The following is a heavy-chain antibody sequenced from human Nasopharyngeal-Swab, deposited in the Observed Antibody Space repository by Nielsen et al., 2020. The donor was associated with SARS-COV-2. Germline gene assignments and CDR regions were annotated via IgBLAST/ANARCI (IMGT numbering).Heavy chain of an antibody. CDR3: AKGGYYDILTGYYDYFDY. CDR1: GFTFDDYA. V-gene: IGHV3-9*01. CDR2: ISWNSGSI. Sequence: SLKISCAASGFTFDDYAMHWVRQAPGKGLEWVSGISWNSGSIGYADSVKGRFTISRDNAKNSLYLQMNSLRAEDTALYYCAKGGYYDILTGYYDYFDYWGQGTLVTVSS. J-gene: IGHJ4*02. D-gene: IGHD3-9*01.